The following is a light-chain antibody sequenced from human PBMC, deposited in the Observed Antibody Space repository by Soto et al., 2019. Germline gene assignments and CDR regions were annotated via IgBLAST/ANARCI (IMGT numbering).Light chain of an antibody. CDR2: GAS. V-gene: IGKV3-20*01. CDR1: QSVSSK. Sequence: EIVMSQSPATLSVSTGERATLSCRASQSVSSKLAWYQQKPGQAPRLLIYGASSRATGIPDRFSGSGSGTDFTLTISRLEPEDFAVYYCQQYGSSPTFGQGTKVDIK. CDR3: QQYGSSPT. J-gene: IGKJ1*01.